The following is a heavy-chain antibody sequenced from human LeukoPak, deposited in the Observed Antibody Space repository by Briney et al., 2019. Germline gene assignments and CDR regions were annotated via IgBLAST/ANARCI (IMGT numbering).Heavy chain of an antibody. CDR1: GYSFTGYY. D-gene: IGHD3-10*01. CDR3: ARVPRGVRDVLVDY. CDR2: INPNSGGT. V-gene: IGHV1-2*02. Sequence: ASVKVSCKASGYSFTGYYMHWVRQAPGQMLECMGGINPNSGGTNYAQKFQGRVTMTRDTSISTAYMERSRLRSDETAVYYCARVPRGVRDVLVDYWGQGRLVTVSS. J-gene: IGHJ4*02.